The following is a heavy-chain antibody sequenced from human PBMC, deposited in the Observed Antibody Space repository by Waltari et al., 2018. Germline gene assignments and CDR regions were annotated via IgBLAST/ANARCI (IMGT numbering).Heavy chain of an antibody. CDR3: ARGPGTVTTSYFDY. D-gene: IGHD4-4*01. V-gene: IGHV4-38-2*02. CDR1: GYSISSGYY. Sequence: QVQLQESGPGLVKPSETLSLTCTVSGYSISSGYYWGWIRRPPGKGLEWIGSIYHSGSTYYNPSLKSRVTISVDTSKNQFSLKLSSVTAADTAVYYCARGPGTVTTSYFDYWGQGTLVTVSS. J-gene: IGHJ4*02. CDR2: IYHSGST.